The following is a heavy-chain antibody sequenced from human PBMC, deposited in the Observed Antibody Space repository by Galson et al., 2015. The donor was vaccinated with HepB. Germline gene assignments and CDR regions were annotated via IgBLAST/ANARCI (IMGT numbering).Heavy chain of an antibody. Sequence: QSGAEVKEPGESLRISCKGSGYIFTNYWINWVRQMPGKGLEWIGKIDPSDSYTNYSPSFQGHVTISADKSINTAYLQWSSLKASDTAMYYCASLRDSTTVTTWSGYYYMDVWGKGTTVTVSS. J-gene: IGHJ6*03. V-gene: IGHV5-10-1*01. CDR1: GYIFTNYW. CDR2: IDPSDSYT. CDR3: ASLRDSTTVTTWSGYYYMDV. D-gene: IGHD4-11*01.